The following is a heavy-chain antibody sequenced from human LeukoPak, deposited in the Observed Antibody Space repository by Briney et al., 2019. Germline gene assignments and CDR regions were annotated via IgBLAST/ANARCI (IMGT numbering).Heavy chain of an antibody. CDR3: ARGESDSGYYRPFFDY. Sequence: ASVKVSCKASRYMLSRYYMHWVRQAPGQGLEWMGILTLSGGSPTYAQTFKGRVTMTRDTSTTTFYMQIHSLRSDDPAILYCARGESDSGYYRPFFDYWGQGTLVTVSS. V-gene: IGHV1-46*01. D-gene: IGHD6-25*01. J-gene: IGHJ4*02. CDR2: LTLSGGSP. CDR1: RYMLSRYY.